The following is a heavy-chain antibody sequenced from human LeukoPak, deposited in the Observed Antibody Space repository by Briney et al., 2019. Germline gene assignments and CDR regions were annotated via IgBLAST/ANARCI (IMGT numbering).Heavy chain of an antibody. CDR2: INPSGGNS. V-gene: IGHV1-46*01. D-gene: IGHD3-9*01. CDR1: GYSFTSYY. Sequence: ASVKVSCMASGYSFTSYYIHWVRQAPGQGLEWMGVINPSGGNSTYAQKFQGRVTMTRHTSTSTVYMAVSSLRSEDTAVYYCARGLLRYFDWLFETWVDPWGQGTLVTVSS. CDR3: ARGLLRYFDWLFETWVDP. J-gene: IGHJ5*02.